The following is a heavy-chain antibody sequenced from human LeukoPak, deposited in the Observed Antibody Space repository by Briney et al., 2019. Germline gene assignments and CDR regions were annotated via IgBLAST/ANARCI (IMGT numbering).Heavy chain of an antibody. J-gene: IGHJ6*03. CDR3: ARVVWGGDFHYSLDV. D-gene: IGHD7-27*01. CDR2: IYHSGST. CDR1: GGSLSSGGYY. V-gene: IGHV4-30-2*01. Sequence: PSETLSLTCTVSGGSLSSGGYYWSWIRQPPGKGLEWIGYIYHSGSTYYNPSLKSRVTISVDTSKNQVSLKLRSVTAADTAVYYCARVVWGGDFHYSLDVWGKGTTVIVSS.